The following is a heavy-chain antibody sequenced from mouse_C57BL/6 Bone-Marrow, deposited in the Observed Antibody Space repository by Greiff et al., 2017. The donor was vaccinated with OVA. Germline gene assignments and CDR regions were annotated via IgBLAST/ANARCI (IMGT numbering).Heavy chain of an antibody. CDR1: GFTFSSYG. CDR3: ASRDGYYLRPYYAMDY. J-gene: IGHJ4*01. Sequence: EVMLVESGGDLVKPGGSLKLSCAASGFTFSSYGMSWVRQTPDKRLEWVATISSGGSYTYYPDSVKGRFTISRDNAKNTLYLQMSSLKSEDTAMYYCASRDGYYLRPYYAMDYWGQGTSVTVSS. V-gene: IGHV5-6*02. D-gene: IGHD2-3*01. CDR2: ISSGGSYT.